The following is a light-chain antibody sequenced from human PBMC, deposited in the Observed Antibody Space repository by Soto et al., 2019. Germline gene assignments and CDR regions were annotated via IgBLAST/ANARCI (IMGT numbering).Light chain of an antibody. Sequence: IVIAQYTHPLPVTPGEPASISCRSSQSLLHSNGYNYLDWYLQKPGQSPQLLIYLGSYRASGVPDRFSGTGSGTDFTLKISRVEAEDVGVYYCMQALQTRTLGQGTRWTS. V-gene: IGKV2-28*01. CDR3: MQALQTRT. J-gene: IGKJ1*01. CDR1: QSLLHSNGYNY. CDR2: LGS.